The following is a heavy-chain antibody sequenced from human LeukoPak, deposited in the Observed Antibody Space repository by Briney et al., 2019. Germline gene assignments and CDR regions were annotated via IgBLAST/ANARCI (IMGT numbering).Heavy chain of an antibody. J-gene: IGHJ6*03. V-gene: IGHV3-13*01. CDR1: GFTFSSYD. Sequence: GGSLRLSCAASGFTFSSYDMHWVRQATGKGLEWVSAIGTAGDTYYPGSVKGRFTISRENAKNSLYLQMNSLRAGDTAVYYCARVGKDYYYMDVWGKGTPVTISS. CDR3: ARVGKDYYYMDV. CDR2: IGTAGDT. D-gene: IGHD4-23*01.